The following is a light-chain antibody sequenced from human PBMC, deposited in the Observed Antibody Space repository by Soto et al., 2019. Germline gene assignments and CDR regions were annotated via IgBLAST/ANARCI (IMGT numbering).Light chain of an antibody. V-gene: IGLV1-51*01. CDR1: SPHIGNNF. CDR2: DDH. J-gene: IGLJ2*01. CDR3: ESWDSSLSAVL. Sequence: SVLTPPPPVSAAPGQKGTLSCSGKSPHIGNNFVSWYLQPPGTAPKVLIYDDHKRPSGIPDRFSGFKSGTSATLGITGLQTGDEADYYCESWDSSLSAVLFGGGTKLTVL.